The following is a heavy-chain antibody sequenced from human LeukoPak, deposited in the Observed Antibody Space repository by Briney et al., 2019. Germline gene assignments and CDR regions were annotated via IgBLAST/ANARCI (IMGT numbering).Heavy chain of an antibody. V-gene: IGHV3-48*03. J-gene: IGHJ4*02. D-gene: IGHD4-17*01. CDR1: GFTFSSYA. CDR3: AXDRXTVTTWVDY. CDR2: ISSSGSTI. Sequence: SXAASGFTFSSYAMNWVRQAPGKGLDWVSYISSSGSTIYYADSVKGRFTISRDNAKNSMYLQMNRLRDEETAVYDCAXDRXTVTTWVDYWGQGTLVTVSS.